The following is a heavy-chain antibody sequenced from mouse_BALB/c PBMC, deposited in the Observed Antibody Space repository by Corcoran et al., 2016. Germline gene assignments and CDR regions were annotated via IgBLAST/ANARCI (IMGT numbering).Heavy chain of an antibody. CDR3: ARAPLHYYAMDY. J-gene: IGHJ4*01. Sequence: QIQLVQSGPELKKPGETVKISCKASGYTFTNYGMNWVKQDPGKGLKWMGWINTYTGEPTYADDFKGRIAFSLETSASTAYLQINNLKNEDTATYFCARAPLHYYAMDYWGQGTSVTVSS. CDR2: INTYTGEP. CDR1: GYTFTNYG. V-gene: IGHV9-3-1*01. D-gene: IGHD6-1*01.